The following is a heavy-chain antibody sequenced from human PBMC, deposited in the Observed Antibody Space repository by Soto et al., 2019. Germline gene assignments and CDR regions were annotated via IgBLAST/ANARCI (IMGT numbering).Heavy chain of an antibody. V-gene: IGHV3-30-3*01. CDR3: ARDGGERGYGYGYGMDV. D-gene: IGHD6-25*01. CDR1: GFTFSFYA. J-gene: IGHJ6*02. Sequence: QVQLVESGGGVVQPGRSLRLSCAASGFTFSFYAMHWVRQAPGEGLEWVALISLDGSDKFYADSVKGRFTISRDNSKNTLFLQMNSLRPEDTAVYYCARDGGERGYGYGYGMDVWGQGTTVSVPS. CDR2: ISLDGSDK.